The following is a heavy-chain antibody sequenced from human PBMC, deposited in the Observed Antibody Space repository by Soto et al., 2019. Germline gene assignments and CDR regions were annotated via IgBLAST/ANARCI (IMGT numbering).Heavy chain of an antibody. CDR1: GASVTSYY. Sequence: QVQLQVSDPRLLKPSETLSLTCTVSGASVTSYYWSWIRQPAGKGLDWIGRIYTSGNTDYNPSLKSRVTLSLETSQNQVSLKLSSVTAADPAIYYCARDGVGPHGMDVWGQGTTVTVSS. J-gene: IGHJ6*02. D-gene: IGHD2-8*01. V-gene: IGHV4-4*07. CDR3: ARDGVGPHGMDV. CDR2: IYTSGNT.